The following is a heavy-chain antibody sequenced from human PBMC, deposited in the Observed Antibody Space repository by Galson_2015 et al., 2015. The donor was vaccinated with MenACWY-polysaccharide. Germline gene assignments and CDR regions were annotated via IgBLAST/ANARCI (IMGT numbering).Heavy chain of an antibody. J-gene: IGHJ4*02. V-gene: IGHV3-21*01. D-gene: IGHD2-2*01. Sequence: SLRLSCAGSGFTSSTYGMNWVRQAPGKGLEWVSSIRSDASSTYYADSVKGRFTISRDNAQNSLYLQMSSLRVEDTAIYYCAGISWCSSPKCPMDYRGQGTPVTVSS. CDR3: AGISWCSSPKCPMDY. CDR1: GFTSSTYG. CDR2: IRSDASST.